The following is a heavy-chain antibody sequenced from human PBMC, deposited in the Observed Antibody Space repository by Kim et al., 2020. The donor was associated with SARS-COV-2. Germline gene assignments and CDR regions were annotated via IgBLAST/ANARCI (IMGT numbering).Heavy chain of an antibody. Sequence: SETLSHTCTVSGGSISSYYWCWIRQPPGKGLEWIGYIYYSGSTNYNPSLKSRVTISVATSKNQFSLKLSSVTAADTAVYYCARGFFGETSRRGIDYWGQGTLVTVSS. D-gene: IGHD3-16*01. CDR2: IYYSGST. CDR3: ARGFFGETSRRGIDY. V-gene: IGHV4-59*01. J-gene: IGHJ4*02. CDR1: GGSISSYY.